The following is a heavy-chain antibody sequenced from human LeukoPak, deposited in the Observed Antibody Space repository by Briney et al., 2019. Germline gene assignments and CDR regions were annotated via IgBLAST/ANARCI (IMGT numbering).Heavy chain of an antibody. V-gene: IGHV1-2*02. J-gene: IGHJ6*03. CDR2: INPNSGGT. Sequence: EASVKVSCKASGYTFTGYYMHWVRQAPGQGLEWMGWINPNSGGTNYAQKFQGRVTMTTDTSTSTAYMELRSLRSDDTAVYYCARGIDQTTYYYYMDVWGKGTTVTVSS. CDR3: ARGIDQTTYYYYMDV. D-gene: IGHD4-11*01. CDR1: GYTFTGYY.